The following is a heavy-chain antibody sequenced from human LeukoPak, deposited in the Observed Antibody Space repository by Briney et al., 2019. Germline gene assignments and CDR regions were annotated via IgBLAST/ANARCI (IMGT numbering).Heavy chain of an antibody. D-gene: IGHD5-18*01. V-gene: IGHV1-69*04. CDR2: IIPILGIA. CDR1: GGTFSSYA. CDR3: ARDGGGYSYGDLRFGY. Sequence: SVKVSCTASGGTFSSYAISWVRQAPGQGLEWMGRIIPILGIANYAQKFQGRVTITADKSTSTAYMELSSLRSEDTAVYYCARDGGGYSYGDLRFGYWGQGTLVTVSS. J-gene: IGHJ4*02.